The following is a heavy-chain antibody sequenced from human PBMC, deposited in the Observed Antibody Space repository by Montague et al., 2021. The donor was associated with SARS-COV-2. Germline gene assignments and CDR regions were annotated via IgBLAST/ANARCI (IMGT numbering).Heavy chain of an antibody. D-gene: IGHD1-14*01. J-gene: IGHJ4*02. Sequence: CAISGDSVSSNIAAWNWLRQSPSRDLECLGRTYYRSKWYNDYAVSVRSRITISPDTSKNQFSLQLNSVTPEDTAVYYCTQERGPGRTTWHYFDYWGQGTLVTVSS. V-gene: IGHV6-1*01. CDR2: TYYRSKWYN. CDR1: GDSVSSNIAA. CDR3: TQERGPGRTTWHYFDY.